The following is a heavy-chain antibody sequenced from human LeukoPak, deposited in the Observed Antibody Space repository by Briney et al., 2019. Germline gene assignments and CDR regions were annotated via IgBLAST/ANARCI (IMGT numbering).Heavy chain of an antibody. D-gene: IGHD6-6*01. V-gene: IGHV3-74*01. J-gene: IGHJ4*02. CDR3: ASISSSLIDY. CDR2: INSDGSST. Sequence: GGSLRLSCAASGFTFSSYEMNWVRQAPGKGLVWVSRINSDGSSTSYADSVKGRFTISRDNAKNTLYLQMNSLRAEDTAVYYCASISSSLIDYWGQGTLVTVSS. CDR1: GFTFSSYE.